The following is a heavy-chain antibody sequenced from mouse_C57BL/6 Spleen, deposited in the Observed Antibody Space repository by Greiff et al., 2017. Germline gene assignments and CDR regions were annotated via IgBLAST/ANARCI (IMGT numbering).Heavy chain of an antibody. V-gene: IGHV5-6*02. CDR3: ARRSNYVWFAY. CDR2: ISNGGSYT. Sequence: EVMLVESGGDLVKPGGSLKLSCAASGFTFSSYGMSWVRQTPAKRLEWVATISNGGSYTYYPDSVKGRFTITRDNAKNTLYLQMSSLKSEDTAMYYCARRSNYVWFAYWGQGTLVTVSA. D-gene: IGHD2-5*01. J-gene: IGHJ3*01. CDR1: GFTFSSYG.